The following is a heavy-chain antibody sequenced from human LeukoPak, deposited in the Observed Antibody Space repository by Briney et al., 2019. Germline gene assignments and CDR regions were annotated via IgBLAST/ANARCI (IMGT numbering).Heavy chain of an antibody. Sequence: GSLRLSCAASGFTFSSYSMNWVRQAPGKGLEWVSSISSSSSYIYYADSVKGRFTISRDNAKNSLYLQMNSLRAEDTAVYYCARTPRIAAAGVYYYYYMDVWGKGTTVTVSS. CDR2: ISSSSSYI. V-gene: IGHV3-21*01. J-gene: IGHJ6*03. D-gene: IGHD6-13*01. CDR1: GFTFSSYS. CDR3: ARTPRIAAAGVYYYYYMDV.